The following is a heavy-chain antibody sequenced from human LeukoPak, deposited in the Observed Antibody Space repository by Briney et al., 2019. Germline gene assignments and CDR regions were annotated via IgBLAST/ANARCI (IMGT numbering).Heavy chain of an antibody. CDR3: ARQYDYGFWFDP. CDR2: IYHSGST. D-gene: IGHD4-17*01. V-gene: IGHV4-38-2*01. CDR1: GYSISSGYY. J-gene: IGHJ5*02. Sequence: SETLSLTCAVSGYSISSGYYWGWIRQPPGKGLGWIGSIYHSGSTYYNPSLKSRVTISVDTSKNQFSLKLSSVTAADTAVYYCARQYDYGFWFDPWGQGTLVTVSS.